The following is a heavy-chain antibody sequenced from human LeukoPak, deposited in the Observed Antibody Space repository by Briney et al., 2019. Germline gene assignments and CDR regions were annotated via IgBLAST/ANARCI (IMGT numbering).Heavy chain of an antibody. J-gene: IGHJ4*02. CDR2: ISGSGGST. Sequence: GGSLRLSCAASGFTFSSYAMSWVRQAPGKGLEWVSAISGSGGSTYYADSVKGRFTISRDNSKNTLYLQMNSLRAEDTAVYYCAKVRIDFWSGYYSCFDYWGQGTLVTVSS. CDR3: AKVRIDFWSGYYSCFDY. D-gene: IGHD3-3*01. CDR1: GFTFSSYA. V-gene: IGHV3-23*01.